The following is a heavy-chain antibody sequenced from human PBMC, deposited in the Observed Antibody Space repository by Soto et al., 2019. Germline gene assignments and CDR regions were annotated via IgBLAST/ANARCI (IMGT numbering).Heavy chain of an antibody. V-gene: IGHV1-18*04. CDR2: ISAYNGNT. Sequence: GASVKVSCKASGYTFTSYGISWVRQAPGQGLEWMGWISAYNGNTNYAQKLQGRVTMTTDTSTSTAYMELRSLRSDDTAVYYCARDPPSYDFWSGYYPVTYYYYYGMDVWGQGTTVTVSS. CDR3: ARDPPSYDFWSGYYPVTYYYYYGMDV. D-gene: IGHD3-3*01. J-gene: IGHJ6*02. CDR1: GYTFTSYG.